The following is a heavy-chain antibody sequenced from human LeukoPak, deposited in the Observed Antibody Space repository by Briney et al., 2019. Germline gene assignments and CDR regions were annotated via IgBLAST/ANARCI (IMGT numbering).Heavy chain of an antibody. CDR2: ISGSGGST. CDR1: GFTFSSYA. D-gene: IGHD6-19*01. J-gene: IGHJ4*02. CDR3: AKVWDSSGWTWIDY. V-gene: IGHV3-23*01. Sequence: GGSLRLSCAASGFTFSSYAMSWVRQAPGKGLEWVSAISGSGGSTYYADSVKGRFTISRDNSKNTLYLQMNSLRAEDTAVDYCAKVWDSSGWTWIDYWGQGTLVTVSS.